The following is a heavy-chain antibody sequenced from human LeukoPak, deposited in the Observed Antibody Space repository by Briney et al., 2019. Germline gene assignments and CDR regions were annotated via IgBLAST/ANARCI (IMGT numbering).Heavy chain of an antibody. J-gene: IGHJ4*02. CDR3: ARGSKWLRSNFDY. CDR1: GGSFSGYY. V-gene: IGHV4-34*01. D-gene: IGHD5-12*01. Sequence: PSETLSLTCAVYGGSFSGYYWSWIRQPPGKGLEWIGEINHSGSTNYNPSLKSRVTISVDTSKNQFSLKLSSVTAADTAVYYCARGSKWLRSNFDYWGQGTLATVSS. CDR2: INHSGST.